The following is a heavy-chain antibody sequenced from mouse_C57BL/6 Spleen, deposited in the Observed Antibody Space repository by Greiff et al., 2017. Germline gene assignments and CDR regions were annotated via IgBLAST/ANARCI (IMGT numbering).Heavy chain of an antibody. CDR1: GFTFSSYA. Sequence: EVQGVESGGGLVKPGGSLKLSCAASGFTFSSYAMSWVRQTPEKRLEWVATISDGGSYTYYPDNVKGRFTISRDNAKNNLYLQMSHLKSEDTAMYYCARDREDYDCREAWFAYWGQGTLVTVSA. CDR3: ARDREDYDCREAWFAY. D-gene: IGHD2-4*01. CDR2: ISDGGSYT. V-gene: IGHV5-4*01. J-gene: IGHJ3*01.